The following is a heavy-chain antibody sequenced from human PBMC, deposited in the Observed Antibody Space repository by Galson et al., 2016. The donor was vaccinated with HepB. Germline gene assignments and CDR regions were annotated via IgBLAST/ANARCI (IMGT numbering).Heavy chain of an antibody. D-gene: IGHD2/OR15-2a*01. Sequence: SVKVSCKASGYTFSSYAITWVRQAPGQGLEWMGWISGYNGNTKYVQRLQGRVTMTTDTSTSTAYMELRSLRSDDTAVFYCARDRGSYNYNSPTPDFDYWGQGTLVTVSS. CDR3: ARDRGSYNYNSPTPDFDY. CDR1: GYTFSSYA. J-gene: IGHJ4*02. V-gene: IGHV1-18*04. CDR2: ISGYNGNT.